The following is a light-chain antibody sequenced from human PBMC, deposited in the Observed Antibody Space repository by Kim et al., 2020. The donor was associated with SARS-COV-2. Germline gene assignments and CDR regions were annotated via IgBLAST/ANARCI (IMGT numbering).Light chain of an antibody. Sequence: EIVLTQSPGTLSLSPGERATLSCRASQSVSNSYLAWYQQKPGQAPRLLIYGASSRATGIPDRFSGSGSGTDFTFSISRLEPEDFAVYYRQQYGSSPLTFGGGTKVEIK. CDR3: QQYGSSPLT. CDR2: GAS. V-gene: IGKV3-20*01. CDR1: QSVSNSY. J-gene: IGKJ4*01.